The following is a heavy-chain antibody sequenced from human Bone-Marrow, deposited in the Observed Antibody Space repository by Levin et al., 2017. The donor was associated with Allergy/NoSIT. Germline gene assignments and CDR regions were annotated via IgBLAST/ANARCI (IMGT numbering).Heavy chain of an antibody. D-gene: IGHD5-12*01. V-gene: IGHV1-18*01. CDR1: GYTFTSYG. Sequence: AASVKVSCKASGYTFTSYGISWVRQAPGQGLEWMGWISAYNGNTNYAQKLQGRVTMTTDTSTSTAYMELRSLRSDDTAVYYCARDFSGYDRRGEKGLGWFDPWGQGTLVTVSS. CDR2: ISAYNGNT. CDR3: ARDFSGYDRRGEKGLGWFDP. J-gene: IGHJ5*02.